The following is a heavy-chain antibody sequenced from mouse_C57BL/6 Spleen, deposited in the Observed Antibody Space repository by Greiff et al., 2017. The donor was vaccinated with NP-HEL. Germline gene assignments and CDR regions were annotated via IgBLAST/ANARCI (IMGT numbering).Heavy chain of an antibody. Sequence: VMLVESGAELVKPGASVKISCKASGYAFSSYWMNWVKQRPGKGLEWIGQIYPGDGDTNYNGKFKGKATLTADKSSSTAYMQLSSLTSEDSAVYFCARGGNYGYWYFDVWGTGTTVTVSS. J-gene: IGHJ1*03. D-gene: IGHD2-1*01. V-gene: IGHV1-80*01. CDR3: ARGGNYGYWYFDV. CDR1: GYAFSSYW. CDR2: IYPGDGDT.